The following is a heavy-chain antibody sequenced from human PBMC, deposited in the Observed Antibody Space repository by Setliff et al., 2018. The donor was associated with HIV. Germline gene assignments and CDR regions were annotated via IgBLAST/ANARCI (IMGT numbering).Heavy chain of an antibody. V-gene: IGHV3-7*01. CDR1: GSTFNNYW. CDR2: INQDGSHK. D-gene: IGHD3-3*01. Sequence: PGGSVRLSCAASGSTFNNYWIIWVRQAPGKGLEWVANINQDGSHKYYVDSVRGRFTISRDNPNNLLYLQMDSLRGEDTAVYYCAREGVHHNFWSGYTYYYGLDVWGQGTTVTVSS. J-gene: IGHJ3*01. CDR3: AREGVHHNFWSGYTYYYGLDV.